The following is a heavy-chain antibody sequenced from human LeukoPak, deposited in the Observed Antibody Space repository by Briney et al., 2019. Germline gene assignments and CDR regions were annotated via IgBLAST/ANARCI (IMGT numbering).Heavy chain of an antibody. V-gene: IGHV3-23*01. J-gene: IGHJ4*02. CDR1: GFTFSSSA. CDR3: ARDARSPNDY. CDR2: ISNNGGYT. Sequence: PGGSLRLSCAASGFTFSSSAMSWVRQAPGKGLEWVSAISNNGGYTYYADSVQGRFTISRDNSKSTLCLQMNSLRAEDTAVYYCARDARSPNDYWGQGTLVTVSS.